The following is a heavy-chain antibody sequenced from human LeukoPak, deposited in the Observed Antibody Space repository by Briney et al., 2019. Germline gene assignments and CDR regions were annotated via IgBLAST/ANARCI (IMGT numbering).Heavy chain of an antibody. CDR1: GYTFTGYY. CDR3: ASATATTYYYYYYMDV. V-gene: IGHV1-2*06. Sequence: ASVKVSCKASGYTFTGYYMHWVRQAPGQGLEWMGRINPNSGGTNYAQKFQGRVTMTRDTSISTAYMELSRLRSDDTAVYYCASATATTYYYYYYMDVWRKGTTVTVSS. J-gene: IGHJ6*03. D-gene: IGHD4-17*01. CDR2: INPNSGGT.